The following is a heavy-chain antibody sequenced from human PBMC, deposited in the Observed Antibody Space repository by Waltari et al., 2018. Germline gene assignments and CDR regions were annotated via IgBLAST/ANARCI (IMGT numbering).Heavy chain of an antibody. CDR1: GFTFSSYE. Sequence: EVQLVESGGGLVQPGGSLRLSCAASGFTFSSYEMNWVRQAPGKGLEWVSVIYSGGSTYYADSVKGRFTISRDNSKNTLYLQMNSLRAEDTAVYYCASAVAGPGGYYFDYWGQGTLVTVSS. D-gene: IGHD6-19*01. V-gene: IGHV3-66*01. CDR2: IYSGGST. J-gene: IGHJ4*02. CDR3: ASAVAGPGGYYFDY.